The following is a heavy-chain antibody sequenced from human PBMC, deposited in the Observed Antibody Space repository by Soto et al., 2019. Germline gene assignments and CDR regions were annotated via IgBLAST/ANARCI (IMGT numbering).Heavy chain of an antibody. D-gene: IGHD1-26*01. J-gene: IGHJ4*02. CDR1: GFIFSSYA. Sequence: GGSLRLSCAASGFIFSSYAMSWVRQAPGKGLEWVSAFSGTTSSTYYADSVKGRFTISRDNSKNTLYLQMNSLKAEDTAVYYCAKAHKWELPFGYWGRRALVTVSS. CDR3: AKAHKWELPFGY. V-gene: IGHV3-23*01. CDR2: FSGTTSST.